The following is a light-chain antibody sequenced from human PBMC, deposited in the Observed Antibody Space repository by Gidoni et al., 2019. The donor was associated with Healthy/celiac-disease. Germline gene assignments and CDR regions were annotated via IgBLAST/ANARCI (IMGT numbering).Light chain of an antibody. CDR2: DAS. Sequence: DIQMTQYPSSLAASVGDRVTITCQASQDISNYLNWYQQKPGKAPKLLIYDASNLETGVPSRFSGSGSGTDFTFTISSLQPEDIATYYCQQYDNLPYTFGQGTKLEIQ. CDR3: QQYDNLPYT. J-gene: IGKJ2*01. V-gene: IGKV1-33*01. CDR1: QDISNY.